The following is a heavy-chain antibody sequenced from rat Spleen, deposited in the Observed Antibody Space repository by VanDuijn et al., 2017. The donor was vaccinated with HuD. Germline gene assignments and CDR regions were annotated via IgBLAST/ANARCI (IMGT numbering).Heavy chain of an antibody. J-gene: IGHJ2*01. CDR3: ARQDYGYNYVY. CDR2: IIYEGSST. Sequence: EVQLVESGGGLVQPGRSLKLSCAASGFSFRDYAMAWVRQAPKKGLEWVATIIYEGSSTYYGDSVKGRFTISRDNAKSTLYLQINSLRSEDTATYYCARQDYGYNYVYWGQGVMVTVSS. V-gene: IGHV5-17*01. CDR1: GFSFRDYA. D-gene: IGHD1-9*01.